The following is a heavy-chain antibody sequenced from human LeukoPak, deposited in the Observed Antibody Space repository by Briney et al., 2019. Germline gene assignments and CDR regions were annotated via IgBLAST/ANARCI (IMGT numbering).Heavy chain of an antibody. D-gene: IGHD3-16*02. J-gene: IGHJ4*02. CDR3: ARVPYDYVWGSYRLHYFDY. V-gene: IGHV4-59*01. CDR2: IYFSGST. CDR1: GSSIRSYY. Sequence: PSETLSLTCTVSGSSIRSYYWSWIRQPPGKGLEWIGYIYFSGSTNYNPSLKSRVTISVDTSKNQFSLKLSSVTAADTAVYYCARVPYDYVWGSYRLHYFDYWGQGTLVTVSS.